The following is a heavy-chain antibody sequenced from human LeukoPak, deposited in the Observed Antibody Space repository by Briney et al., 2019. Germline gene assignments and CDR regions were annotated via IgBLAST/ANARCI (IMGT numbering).Heavy chain of an antibody. Sequence: GGSLRLSYAASGFIFSSYSMNWVRQAPGKGLEWVSYITSGSDTIFYADSVKGRFTISRDNARNSLYLQMNSVGVEDTAVYYCVRRPVGALPFDYWGQGTLVTVSS. V-gene: IGHV3-48*01. CDR1: GFIFSSYS. J-gene: IGHJ4*02. D-gene: IGHD1-26*01. CDR2: ITSGSDTI. CDR3: VRRPVGALPFDY.